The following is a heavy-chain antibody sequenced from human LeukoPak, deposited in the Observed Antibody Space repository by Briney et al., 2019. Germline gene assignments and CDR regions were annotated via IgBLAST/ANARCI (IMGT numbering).Heavy chain of an antibody. CDR1: RDSFIDYY. Sequence: SETLSLTCTVSRDSFIDYYWSWIRQPAGKGLEWIGRTYSSGTTHYNPSLKSRVTISVDRSTKQFSLKLTSVTAADTAVYYCARGGGPDSSGYTDFDYSGQGTLVTVSS. CDR2: TYSSGTT. V-gene: IGHV4-4*07. J-gene: IGHJ4*02. CDR3: ARGGGPDSSGYTDFDY. D-gene: IGHD3-22*01.